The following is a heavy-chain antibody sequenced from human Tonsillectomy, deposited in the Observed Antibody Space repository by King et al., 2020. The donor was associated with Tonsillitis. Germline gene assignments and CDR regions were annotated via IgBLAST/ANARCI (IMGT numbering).Heavy chain of an antibody. D-gene: IGHD3-22*01. V-gene: IGHV1-69*01. CDR3: ARDPTPNYFESSGYITRLGAFDI. Sequence: QLVQSGAEVKKPGSSVKVSCKPSGGTFSSYAISWVRQAPGQGLEWMGGIIPMYSTANYAQKFQGRVTITADESTSTAYMELSSLRSEDTAMYYCARDPTPNYFESSGYITRLGAFDIWGQGTKVTVSS. J-gene: IGHJ3*02. CDR1: GGTFSSYA. CDR2: IIPMYSTA.